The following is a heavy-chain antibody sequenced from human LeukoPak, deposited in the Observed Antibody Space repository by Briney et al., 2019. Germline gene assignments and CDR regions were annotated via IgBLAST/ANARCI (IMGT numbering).Heavy chain of an antibody. CDR1: GGSITRGGYS. J-gene: IGHJ4*02. Sequence: SETLSLTCAVSGGSITRGGYSWTWIRQPPGEGLEWIGYIYHIGSTYYNPSLESRVTISIDRSNQFSLRLSSVTAADTAVYYCARANFCGGTNCYYFDYWGQGTLVTVSS. V-gene: IGHV4-30-2*01. CDR2: IYHIGST. D-gene: IGHD2-21*01. CDR3: ARANFCGGTNCYYFDY.